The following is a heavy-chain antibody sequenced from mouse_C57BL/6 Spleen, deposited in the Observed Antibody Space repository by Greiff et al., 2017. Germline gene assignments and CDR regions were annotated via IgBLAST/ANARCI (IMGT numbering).Heavy chain of an antibody. CDR2: ISSGGDYI. Sequence: EVHLVESGEGLVKPGGSLKLSCAASGFTFSSYAMSWVRQTPEKRLEWVAYISSGGDYIYYADTVKGRFTISRDNARNTLYLQMSSLKSEDTAMYYCTSLYYDYDDYAMDYWGQGTSVTVSA. J-gene: IGHJ4*01. CDR3: TSLYYDYDDYAMDY. V-gene: IGHV5-9-1*02. CDR1: GFTFSSYA. D-gene: IGHD2-4*01.